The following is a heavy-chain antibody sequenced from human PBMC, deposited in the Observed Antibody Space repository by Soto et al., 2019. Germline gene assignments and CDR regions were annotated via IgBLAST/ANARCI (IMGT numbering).Heavy chain of an antibody. Sequence: EVQLLESGGGLVQPGGSLRLSCAASGFTFSSYAMSWVRQAPGKGLEWVSAISGSGGSTYYADSVKGRFTISRDNSKNTLYLQMNSLRAEDTAVYYCAKDGTYYYDSSGYSLYYYYGMDVW. J-gene: IGHJ6*01. CDR2: ISGSGGST. V-gene: IGHV3-23*01. CDR1: GFTFSSYA. CDR3: AKDGTYYYDSSGYSLYYYYGMDV. D-gene: IGHD3-22*01.